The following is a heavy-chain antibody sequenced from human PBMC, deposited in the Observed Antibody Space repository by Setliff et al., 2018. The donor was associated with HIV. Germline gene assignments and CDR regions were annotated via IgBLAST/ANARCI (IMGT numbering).Heavy chain of an antibody. Sequence: SETLSLTCTVSGGSISSRNYYWAWIRQPPGKGLEYIGSIYYNEKTYYSPSLKGRVTISVDTSKNQFSLNLTSVAAADTAVYFCASRVYYYDSNKVLREEGFDPWGQGTLVTVSS. CDR1: GGSISSRNYY. D-gene: IGHD3-22*01. CDR2: IYYNEKT. CDR3: ASRVYYYDSNKVLREEGFDP. J-gene: IGHJ5*02. V-gene: IGHV4-39*01.